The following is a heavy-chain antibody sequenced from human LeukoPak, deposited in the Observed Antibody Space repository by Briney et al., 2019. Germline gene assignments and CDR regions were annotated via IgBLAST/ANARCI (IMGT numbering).Heavy chain of an antibody. CDR1: GFTFTSYW. Sequence: HPGGSLRLSCAASGFTFTSYWMSWVRQAPGKGLEWVANIKQDGSEKYYVDSVKGRFTISRDNAKNSLYLQMNSLRAEDTAVYYYARNHQRDPYYYYYMDVWGKGTTVTVSS. V-gene: IGHV3-7*01. CDR2: IKQDGSEK. CDR3: ARNHQRDPYYYYYMDV. J-gene: IGHJ6*03.